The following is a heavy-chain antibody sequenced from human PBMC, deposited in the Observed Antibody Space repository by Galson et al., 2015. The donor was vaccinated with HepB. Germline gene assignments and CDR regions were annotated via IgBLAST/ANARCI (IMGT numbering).Heavy chain of an antibody. V-gene: IGHV3-9*01. CDR1: GFTFDDYA. CDR3: AKDRIWSGYYPDAFDI. J-gene: IGHJ3*02. D-gene: IGHD3-3*01. Sequence: SLRLSCAASGFTFDDYAMHWVRQAPGKGLGWVSGISWNSGSVGYADSVKGRFTISRDNAKNSLYLQMNSLRAEDTALYYCAKDRIWSGYYPDAFDIWGQGTMVTVSS. CDR2: ISWNSGSV.